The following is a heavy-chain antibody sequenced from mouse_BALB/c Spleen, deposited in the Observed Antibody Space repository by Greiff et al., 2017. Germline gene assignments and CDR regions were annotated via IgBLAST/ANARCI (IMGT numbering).Heavy chain of an antibody. J-gene: IGHJ1*01. V-gene: IGHV14-1*02. CDR1: GFNIKDYY. CDR3: ARTTVDWYFDV. D-gene: IGHD1-1*01. Sequence: EVQLQQSGAELVRPGALVKLSCKASGFNIKDYYMHWVKQRPEQGLEWIGWIDPENGNTIYDPKFQGKASITADTSSNTAYLQLSSLTSEDTAVYYCARTTVDWYFDVWGAGTTVTVSS. CDR2: IDPENGNT.